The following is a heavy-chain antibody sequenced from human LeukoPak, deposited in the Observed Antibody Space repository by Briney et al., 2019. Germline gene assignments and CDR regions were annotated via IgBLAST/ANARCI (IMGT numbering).Heavy chain of an antibody. CDR1: GYSFTSYW. D-gene: IGHD6-6*01. V-gene: IGHV5-51*01. CDR3: ARRGDSSSSEFDY. CDR2: IYPGDSDT. Sequence: PGESLKISRKGSGYSFTSYWIGWVRQMPGKGLEWMGIIYPGDSDTSYSPSFQGQVTISADKSISTAYLQWSSLKASDTAMYYCARRGDSSSSEFDYWGQGTLVTVSS. J-gene: IGHJ4*02.